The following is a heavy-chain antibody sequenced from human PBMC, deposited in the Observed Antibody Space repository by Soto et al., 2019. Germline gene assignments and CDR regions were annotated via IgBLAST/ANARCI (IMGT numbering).Heavy chain of an antibody. CDR1: GGSFSGYY. CDR3: ARHRRWLLLF. V-gene: IGHV4-34*01. Sequence: PSETLSLTCAVYGGSFSGYYWSWIRQPPGKGLEWIGSIYYSGSTYYNPSLKSRVTISVDTSKNQFSLKLSSVTAADTAVYYCARHRRWLLLFWGQGTLVTVSS. CDR2: IYYSGST. D-gene: IGHD1-26*01. J-gene: IGHJ4*02.